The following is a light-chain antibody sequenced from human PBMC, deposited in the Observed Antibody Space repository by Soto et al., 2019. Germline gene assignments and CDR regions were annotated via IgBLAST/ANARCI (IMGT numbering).Light chain of an antibody. CDR3: QQRYTWPLT. CDR1: QSVGSY. V-gene: IGKV3-11*01. Sequence: EIVLTQSPATLSLSPGESGTLSCRASQSVGSYLAWYQQRPGQTPRLLIYDASNRASDIPARFSGSGSGTDFTPTISRLEPEDFAVYYCQQRYTWPLTFGPGTKVDIK. CDR2: DAS. J-gene: IGKJ3*01.